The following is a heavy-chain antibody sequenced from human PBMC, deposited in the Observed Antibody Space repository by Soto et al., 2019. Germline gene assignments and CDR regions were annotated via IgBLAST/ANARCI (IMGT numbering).Heavy chain of an antibody. CDR2: IYYSGST. CDR1: GGSISSSSYY. D-gene: IGHD2-2*03. J-gene: IGHJ6*02. V-gene: IGHV4-39*01. CDR3: ARLNGYCVSTNCHGYYGMDV. Sequence: SETLSLTCTVSGGSISSSSYYWGWIRQPPGKGLEWIGSIYYSGSTYYNPSLKSRVTISVDTSKNQFSLKLSSVTAADTAVYYCARLNGYCVSTNCHGYYGMDVWGQGTTVTVS.